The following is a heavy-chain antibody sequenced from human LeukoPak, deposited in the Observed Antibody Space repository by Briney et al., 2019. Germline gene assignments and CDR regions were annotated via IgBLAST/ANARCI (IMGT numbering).Heavy chain of an antibody. Sequence: GGSLRLSCAASGFTFSTYRMCWVRQPQGKGLEWVANINQDGSEKNYVDSVKGRFTISRDNAKNSLYLQMTSLRAEDTAVYYCASGYTSGAWGQGTLVTVSS. CDR3: ASGYTSGA. J-gene: IGHJ3*01. D-gene: IGHD6-19*01. CDR2: INQDGSEK. V-gene: IGHV3-7*05. CDR1: GFTFSTYR.